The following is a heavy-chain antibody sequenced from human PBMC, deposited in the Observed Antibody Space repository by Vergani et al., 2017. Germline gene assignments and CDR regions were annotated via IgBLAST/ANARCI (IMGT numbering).Heavy chain of an antibody. CDR1: GYTFTSYD. Sequence: QVQLVQSGAEVKKPGASVKVSCKASGYTFTSYDINWVRQATGQGLEWMGWMNPNSGNTGYAQKFQGRVTMTRNTSISTAYMELSSLRSEDTAVYYCARGVGSTSQHDYYYDYMDVWGKGTTVTVSS. CDR2: MNPNSGNT. J-gene: IGHJ6*03. D-gene: IGHD2-2*01. V-gene: IGHV1-8*01. CDR3: ARGVGSTSQHDYYYDYMDV.